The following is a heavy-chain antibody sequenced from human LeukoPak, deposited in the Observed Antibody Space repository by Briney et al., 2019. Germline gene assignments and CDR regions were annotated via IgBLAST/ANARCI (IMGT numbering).Heavy chain of an antibody. CDR2: ITGSGDYT. CDR1: GLTFSTNA. J-gene: IGHJ4*02. CDR3: AKSRSGSANWALQIFDN. Sequence: GGSLRLSCAASGLTFSTNAMTWVRPAPGKGLEWVSSITGSGDYTYYADSVKGRFTISRDNSKNSLFVQMNSLRAEDTAVYFCAKSRSGSANWALQIFDNWGQGTLVTVSS. V-gene: IGHV3-23*01. D-gene: IGHD1-1*01.